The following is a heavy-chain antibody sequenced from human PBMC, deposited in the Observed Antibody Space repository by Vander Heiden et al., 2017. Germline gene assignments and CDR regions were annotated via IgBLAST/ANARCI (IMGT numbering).Heavy chain of an antibody. Sequence: EVQLVESGVGLVQPGRSLRLSCAAAGLTFDDYAMRWVRQAPGKGMGWVAGISWNKGSRGYADSVKGRFTISRDNAKNSLYLQMNSLRAEDTALYYCAKTLPGPFDYWGQGTLVTVSS. CDR1: GLTFDDYA. V-gene: IGHV3-9*01. J-gene: IGHJ4*02. CDR2: ISWNKGSR. CDR3: AKTLPGPFDY.